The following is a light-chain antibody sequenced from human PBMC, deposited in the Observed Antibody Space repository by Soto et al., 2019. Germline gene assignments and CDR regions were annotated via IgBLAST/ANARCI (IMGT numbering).Light chain of an antibody. CDR3: QQYYAYSYT. CDR1: QAVNSW. CDR2: RAA. V-gene: IGKV1-5*03. J-gene: IGKJ2*01. Sequence: IQMTQSPSTVSASVGDRVTITCRARQAVNSWLAWYQHKSGKAPKLLIYRAATLENGVPSRFSGSGSETEFTLTISGLQADDSGIYYCQQYYAYSYTFGQGTKVEIK.